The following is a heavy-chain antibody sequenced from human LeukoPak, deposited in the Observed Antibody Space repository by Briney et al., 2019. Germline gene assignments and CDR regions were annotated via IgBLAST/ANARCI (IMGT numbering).Heavy chain of an antibody. Sequence: ASVKVSCKASGGTFSNYAIRWVRQAPGQGLEWMGGIIPIFGTANYAQKFRGRVTITADKSTRTAYMELSSLRAEDTAVYYCARDAYSSSWAGAFDIWGQGTMVTVSS. J-gene: IGHJ3*02. CDR1: GGTFSNYA. CDR2: IIPIFGTA. D-gene: IGHD6-13*01. CDR3: ARDAYSSSWAGAFDI. V-gene: IGHV1-69*06.